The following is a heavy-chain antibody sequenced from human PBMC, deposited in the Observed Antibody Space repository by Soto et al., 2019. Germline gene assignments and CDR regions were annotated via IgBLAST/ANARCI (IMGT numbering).Heavy chain of an antibody. Sequence: QVQLQESGPGLVKPSGTLSLTCAVSGGSISSSNWWSWVRQPPGKGLEWIGEIYHSGSTNYNPALKRRVTISVDKSKNQFSLKLSSVTAADTAVYYCAREGGDYYDSSGSLGAFDIWGQGTMVTVSS. CDR1: GGSISSSNW. J-gene: IGHJ3*02. CDR3: AREGGDYYDSSGSLGAFDI. V-gene: IGHV4-4*02. D-gene: IGHD3-22*01. CDR2: IYHSGST.